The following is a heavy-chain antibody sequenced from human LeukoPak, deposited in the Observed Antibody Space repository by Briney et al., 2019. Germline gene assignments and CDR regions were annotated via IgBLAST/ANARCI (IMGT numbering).Heavy chain of an antibody. D-gene: IGHD2-2*01. CDR1: GFSFSSYE. CDR3: ARRASVVVPARYGMDV. J-gene: IGHJ6*04. CDR2: IGSSGSTI. Sequence: GGSLRLSCAASGFSFSSYEMKWVRQAPGEGREWPSYIGSSGSTIYYADSVKRRFTISRDNAKNSLYLQMTSLRAEDTAVYYCARRASVVVPARYGMDVWGKGTTVTVSS. V-gene: IGHV3-48*03.